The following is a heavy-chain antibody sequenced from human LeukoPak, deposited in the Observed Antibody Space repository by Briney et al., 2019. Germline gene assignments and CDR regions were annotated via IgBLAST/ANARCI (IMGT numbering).Heavy chain of an antibody. J-gene: IGHJ4*02. CDR3: ARGAITTYYYDSSGYYAPFDY. V-gene: IGHV1-46*01. D-gene: IGHD3-22*01. Sequence: ASVKVSCKASGYTFTSYYMHWVRQAPGQGLEWMGIINPSGGGTSYAQKFQGRVTMTRDTSTSTVYMELSSLRSDDTAVYYCARGAITTYYYDSSGYYAPFDYWGQGTLVTVSS. CDR2: INPSGGGT. CDR1: GYTFTSYY.